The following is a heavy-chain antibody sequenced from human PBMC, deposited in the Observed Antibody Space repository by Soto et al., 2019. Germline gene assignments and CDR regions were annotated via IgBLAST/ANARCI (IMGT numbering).Heavy chain of an antibody. Sequence: SETLSLTCAVSGGSISSSNWWSWVRQPPGKGLEWIGEIYHSGSTNYNPSLKSRVTISVDTSKNQFSLKLSSVTAADTAVYYCARNRAYSGYVAGYYYYGTDVWGQGTTVTVAS. CDR2: IYHSGST. D-gene: IGHD5-12*01. CDR3: ARNRAYSGYVAGYYYYGTDV. V-gene: IGHV4-4*02. J-gene: IGHJ6*02. CDR1: GGSISSSNW.